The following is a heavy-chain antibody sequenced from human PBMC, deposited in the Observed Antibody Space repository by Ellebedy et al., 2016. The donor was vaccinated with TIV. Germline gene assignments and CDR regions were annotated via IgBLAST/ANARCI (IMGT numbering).Heavy chain of an antibody. D-gene: IGHD3-9*01. CDR2: ISGSGEYT. V-gene: IGHV3-23*01. CDR1: GFTFSNYA. CDR3: AKLGFDILTGSGGMDV. Sequence: GGSLRLSCAASGFTFSNYAMSWVRRSPGKGLDWVSLISGSGEYTYYADSVKGRLTISRGNSMDTLYLQMNSLGVGDTAVYYCAKLGFDILTGSGGMDVWGQGTTVTVAS. J-gene: IGHJ6*02.